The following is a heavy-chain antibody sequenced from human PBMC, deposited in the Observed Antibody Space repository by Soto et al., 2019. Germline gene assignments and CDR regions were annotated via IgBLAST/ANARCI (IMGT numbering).Heavy chain of an antibody. CDR2: LYSDGST. J-gene: IGHJ1*01. Sequence: SLRRYCAASGFTVGNNYMSWVRQAPGKGLEWVSILYSDGSTYYADSVKGRFFISRDNSDNTLHLQMNSLRDDDTAIYYCAKRRLNTITSLSNFWGQGVQVTVSS. CDR1: GFTVGNNY. V-gene: IGHV3-53*01. CDR3: AKRRLNTITSLSNF. D-gene: IGHD2-2*01.